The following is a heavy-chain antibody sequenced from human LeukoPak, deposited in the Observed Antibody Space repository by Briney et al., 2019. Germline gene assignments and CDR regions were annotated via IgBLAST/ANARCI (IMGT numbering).Heavy chain of an antibody. J-gene: IGHJ4*02. CDR3: ANQEYSYGQYDY. D-gene: IGHD5-18*01. Sequence: PGGSLRLSCAASGFTSSSYAMSWVRQAPGKGLEWVSAISGSGGSTYYADSVKGRFTISRDNSKNTLYLQMSSLRAEDTAVYYCANQEYSYGQYDYWGQGTLVTVSS. CDR2: ISGSGGST. CDR1: GFTSSSYA. V-gene: IGHV3-23*01.